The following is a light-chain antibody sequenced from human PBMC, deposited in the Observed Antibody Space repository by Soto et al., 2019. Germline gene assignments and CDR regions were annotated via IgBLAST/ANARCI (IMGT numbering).Light chain of an antibody. CDR2: GAS. J-gene: IGKJ1*01. CDR1: QNISSNY. CDR3: PQYGRSGRA. V-gene: IGKV3-20*01. Sequence: IVLTQSPGTLSFSPGERATLSCRASQNISSNYLAWHQQKPGQAPRLLIYGASSRAPGIPDRFSGSGSGTDFTLTISRLEPDDLAVYHCPQYGRSGRASGQGNKVDIX.